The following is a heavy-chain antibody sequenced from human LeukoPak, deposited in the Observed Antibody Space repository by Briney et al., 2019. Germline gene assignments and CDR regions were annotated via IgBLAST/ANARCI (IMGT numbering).Heavy chain of an antibody. CDR3: ARDRRIVVVTAIFSGGIFDY. J-gene: IGHJ4*02. CDR2: ISSNGGST. D-gene: IGHD2-21*02. Sequence: TGGSLRLSCAASGFTFSSYAMHWVRQAPGKGLEYVSAISSNGGSTYYANSVKGRFTISRDNSKNTLYLQMNSLRAEDTAVYYCARDRRIVVVTAIFSGGIFDYWGQGTLVTVSS. CDR1: GFTFSSYA. V-gene: IGHV3-64*01.